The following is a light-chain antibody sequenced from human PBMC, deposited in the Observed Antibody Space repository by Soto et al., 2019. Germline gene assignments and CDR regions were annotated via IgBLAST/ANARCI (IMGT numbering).Light chain of an antibody. V-gene: IGLV2-14*01. Sequence: ALTQPASVSGSPGQSITISCTGTSSDVGGYNYVSWYQQHPGKAPKLMIYEVSNRPSGVSNRFSGSKSGNTASLTISGLQAEDEADYYCSSCTGSSTLVFGGGTKLTVL. CDR2: EVS. CDR1: SSDVGGYNY. CDR3: SSCTGSSTLV. J-gene: IGLJ2*01.